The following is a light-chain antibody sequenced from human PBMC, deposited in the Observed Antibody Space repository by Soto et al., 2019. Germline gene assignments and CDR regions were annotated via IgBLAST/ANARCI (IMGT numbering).Light chain of an antibody. CDR2: AAS. Sequence: DIQMTQSPSSLSASVGDRVTITCRASQSISSYLNWYQQKPGKAPKLLIYAASSLQSGVPSRFSGSGSGTDFTLTISSLQPEDFATYYCQQSYSTPRTCGQGIKLEIK. CDR3: QQSYSTPRT. J-gene: IGKJ2*01. CDR1: QSISSY. V-gene: IGKV1-39*01.